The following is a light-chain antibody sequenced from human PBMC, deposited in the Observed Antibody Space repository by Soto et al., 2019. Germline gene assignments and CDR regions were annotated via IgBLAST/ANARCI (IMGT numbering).Light chain of an antibody. J-gene: IGKJ1*01. V-gene: IGKV3-20*01. CDR2: GAS. CDR3: QQYGSSTWT. CDR1: QSVSSSY. Sequence: EIVLTQSPGTLSLSPGERATLSCRASQSVSSSYLAWYRQKPGQAPTLLIYGASSRATGIPDRFSGSGSGTDFTLIISRLETEDFAVYFCQQYGSSTWTFGQGTKVEIK.